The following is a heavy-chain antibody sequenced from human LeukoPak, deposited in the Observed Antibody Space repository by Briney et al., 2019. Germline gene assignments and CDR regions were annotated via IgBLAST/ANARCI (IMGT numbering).Heavy chain of an antibody. CDR1: GFNFNKYA. Sequence: GGSLRLSCSASGFNFNKYALHWVRQAPGKGLDYVSGINAEGGSTYYAYSVRVRFTISRDNSKNTLYLQMSSLRPEDTAVYYCARGRPGSGWSFDYWGQGTLVTVSS. V-gene: IGHV3-64D*08. J-gene: IGHJ4*02. CDR3: ARGRPGSGWSFDY. CDR2: INAEGGST. D-gene: IGHD6-19*01.